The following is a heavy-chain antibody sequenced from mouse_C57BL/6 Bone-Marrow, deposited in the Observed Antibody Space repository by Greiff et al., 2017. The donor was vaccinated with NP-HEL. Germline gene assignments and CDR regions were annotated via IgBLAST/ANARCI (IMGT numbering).Heavy chain of an antibody. CDR1: GFNIKDDY. CDR2: IDPENGDT. CDR3: TTSATAVEDYFDY. Sequence: VQLQQSGAELVRPGASVKLSCTASGFNIKDDYMHWVKQRPEQGLEWIGGIDPENGDTEYASKFQGKATITADTSANTAYLRLSSLTSEATAVYYCTTSATAVEDYFDYWGQGTTLAVSS. D-gene: IGHD1-1*01. J-gene: IGHJ2*01. V-gene: IGHV14-4*01.